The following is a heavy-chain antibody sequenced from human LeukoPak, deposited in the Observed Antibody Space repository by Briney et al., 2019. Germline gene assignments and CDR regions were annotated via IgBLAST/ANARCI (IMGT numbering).Heavy chain of an antibody. D-gene: IGHD6-13*01. CDR3: ARDPVFYRRQLENFDY. V-gene: IGHV1-2*02. J-gene: IGHJ4*02. CDR1: GYNFIGYY. CDR2: INPNSGAT. Sequence: GASVKVSCKASGYNFIGYYMHWVRQAPGQGLEWMGWINPNSGATNYAQKFQGRAAMTRDTSTSTVYMELSSLRSEDTAVYYCARDPVFYRRQLENFDYWGQGTLVTVSS.